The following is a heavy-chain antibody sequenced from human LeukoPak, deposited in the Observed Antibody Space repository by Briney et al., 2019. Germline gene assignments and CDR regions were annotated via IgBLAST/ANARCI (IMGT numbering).Heavy chain of an antibody. CDR1: GFTFSSYA. V-gene: IGHV3-64*01. Sequence: PGGSLRLSSAASGFTFSSYAMHWVRQAPGKGLEYVSAISSNGGSTYYANSVKGRFTISRDNSKNTLYLQMGSLRAEDMAVYYCARDTGLSGFDPWGQGTLVTVSS. J-gene: IGHJ5*02. CDR3: ARDTGLSGFDP. CDR2: ISSNGGST. D-gene: IGHD3-16*02.